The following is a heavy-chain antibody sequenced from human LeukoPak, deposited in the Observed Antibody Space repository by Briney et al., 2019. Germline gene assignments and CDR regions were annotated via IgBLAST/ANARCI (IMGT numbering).Heavy chain of an antibody. CDR2: IIPIFGTA. CDR1: GGTFSSYA. V-gene: IGHV1-69*13. J-gene: IGHJ5*02. Sequence: ASVKVSCKASGGTFSSYAISWVRQAPGQGLEWMGGIIPIFGTANYAQKFQGRVTITADESTSTAYMELSSLRSEDTAVYYCARRLLLATFNWFDPWGQETLVTVSS. CDR3: ARRLLLATFNWFDP. D-gene: IGHD2-21*02.